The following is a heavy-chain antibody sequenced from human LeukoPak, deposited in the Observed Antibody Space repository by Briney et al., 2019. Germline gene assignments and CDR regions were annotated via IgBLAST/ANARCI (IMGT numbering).Heavy chain of an antibody. J-gene: IGHJ3*02. V-gene: IGHV3-64*01. CDR3: ARVGEYSGAFDT. CDR1: GFTFSSYA. D-gene: IGHD1-26*01. Sequence: GGSLRLSCAASGFTFSSYAMHWVRQAPGKGLEYVSAISSNGGSTYYANSVKGRFTISRDNSKNTLYLQMGSLRAEDMAVYYCARVGEYSGAFDTWGQGTMVTVSS. CDR2: ISSNGGST.